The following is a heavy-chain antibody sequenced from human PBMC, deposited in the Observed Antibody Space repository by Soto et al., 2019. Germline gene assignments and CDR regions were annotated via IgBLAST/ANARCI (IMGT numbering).Heavy chain of an antibody. D-gene: IGHD1-26*01. CDR2: ISGTGRIT. Sequence: GGSLRRSCAASGFTFTSYALSCVRQAPWKGLEWVSVISGTGRITYYAESVKGRFTISIDNSMNTLYLQMNSLRAEDTAVYYWAKARGKITSGVYYCAFWG. CDR3: AKARGKITSGVYYCAF. J-gene: IGHJ6*01. V-gene: IGHV3-23*01. CDR1: GFTFTSYA.